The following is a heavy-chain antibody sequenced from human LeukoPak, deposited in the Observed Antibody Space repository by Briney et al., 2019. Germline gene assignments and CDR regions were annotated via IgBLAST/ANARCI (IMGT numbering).Heavy chain of an antibody. Sequence: GGAPRLSRAAPRVTRHSKYMRLGRPGPREGVEWVSVIYSGGSTYYADSVKGRFTISRDNSKNTLYLQMNSLRAEDTAVYYCASGSSGWYSWGQGTLVTVSS. D-gene: IGHD6-19*01. CDR3: ASGSSGWYS. CDR2: IYSGGST. J-gene: IGHJ4*02. V-gene: IGHV3-53*05. CDR1: RVTRHSKY.